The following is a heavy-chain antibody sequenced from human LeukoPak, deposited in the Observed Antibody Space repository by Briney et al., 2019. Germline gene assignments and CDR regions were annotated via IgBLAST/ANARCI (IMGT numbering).Heavy chain of an antibody. Sequence: GGSLRLSCAASGFTVTENYMSWVRQAPGKGLEWVSVIYTSGDTYYADSVKGRFTVSRDYPKNTLYLQMNGLGSEDTAVYYCVRETCSSASCFSSKYYYYYMDVWGKGTTVTVSS. V-gene: IGHV3-66*03. CDR3: VRETCSSASCFSSKYYYYYMDV. CDR1: GFTVTENY. CDR2: IYTSGDT. J-gene: IGHJ6*03. D-gene: IGHD2-2*01.